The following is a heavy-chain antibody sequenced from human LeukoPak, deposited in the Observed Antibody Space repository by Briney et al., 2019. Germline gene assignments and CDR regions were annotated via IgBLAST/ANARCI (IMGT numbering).Heavy chain of an antibody. D-gene: IGHD1-1*01. Sequence: GSLRLSCAASGFTFSSYSMSWVRQAPGKGLEWVSSISRSSSYIYYADSVKGRFTISRDNAKNSLYLQMNSLRAEDTAVYYCAREVQLERLGFGKEGSAFDYWGQGTLVTVSS. CDR2: ISRSSSYI. J-gene: IGHJ4*02. V-gene: IGHV3-21*01. CDR3: AREVQLERLGFGKEGSAFDY. CDR1: GFTFSSYS.